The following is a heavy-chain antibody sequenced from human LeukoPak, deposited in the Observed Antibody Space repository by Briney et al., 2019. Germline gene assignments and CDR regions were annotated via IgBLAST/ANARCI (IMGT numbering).Heavy chain of an antibody. Sequence: GASVKVSCKASGYTFTSYDINWVRQATGQGLEWMGWMNPTSGNTGYAQNFQGRVTMTRDTSISTAYMELSSLRSEDTAVYYCATRLGAAPDFDYWGQGTLVTVSS. CDR3: ATRLGAAPDFDY. J-gene: IGHJ4*02. CDR1: GYTFTSYD. CDR2: MNPTSGNT. D-gene: IGHD3-16*01. V-gene: IGHV1-8*01.